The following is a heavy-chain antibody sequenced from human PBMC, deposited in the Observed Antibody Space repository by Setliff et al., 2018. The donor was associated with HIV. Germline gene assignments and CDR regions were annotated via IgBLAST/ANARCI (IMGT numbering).Heavy chain of an antibody. CDR3: ASGALGLRYFDWLFPS. Sequence: ASVKVSCKASGYTFTGYYMHWVRQAPGQGLEWMGRINPNSGGTNYAQKFQGRVTMTRDTSISTAYMELSRLRSDDTAVCYCASGALGLRYFDWLFPSWGQGTLVTVSS. D-gene: IGHD3-9*01. CDR2: INPNSGGT. CDR1: GYTFTGYY. V-gene: IGHV1-2*06. J-gene: IGHJ5*02.